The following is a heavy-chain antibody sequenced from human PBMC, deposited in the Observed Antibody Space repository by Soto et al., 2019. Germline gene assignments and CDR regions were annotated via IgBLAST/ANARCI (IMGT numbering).Heavy chain of an antibody. CDR3: ARVFMITFGGVDNWFDP. CDR2: ISAYNGNT. V-gene: IGHV1-18*01. CDR1: GYTFTSYG. Sequence: QVQLVQSGAEVKKPGASVKVSCKASGYTFTSYGISWVRQAPGQGLEWMGWISAYNGNTNYAQKLQGRVTMTTDTSTSTAYMELRSLRSDDTAVYYWARVFMITFGGVDNWFDPWGQGTLVTVSS. D-gene: IGHD3-16*01. J-gene: IGHJ5*02.